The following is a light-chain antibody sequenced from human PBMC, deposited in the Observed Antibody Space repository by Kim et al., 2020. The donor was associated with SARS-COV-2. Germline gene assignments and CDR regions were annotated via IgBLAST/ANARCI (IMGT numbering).Light chain of an antibody. Sequence: SYELTQPPAVSVAPGKTARITCGGDNIGRKSVHWYQQKPGQAPVLVIYYDNDRPSGIPERFSGSNSGDTATLTISRVEAGDEADYYCQVWDSSTDHRVFGSGTKVTVL. CDR1: NIGRKS. CDR2: YDN. V-gene: IGLV3-21*04. J-gene: IGLJ1*01. CDR3: QVWDSSTDHRV.